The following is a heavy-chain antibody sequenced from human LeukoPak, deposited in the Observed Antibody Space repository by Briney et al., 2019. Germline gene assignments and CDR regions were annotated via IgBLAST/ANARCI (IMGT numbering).Heavy chain of an antibody. CDR2: ISGSGGST. J-gene: IGHJ6*03. CDR3: AKDLPPTVTTFYYYMDV. D-gene: IGHD4-17*01. CDR1: GFTFSSYA. V-gene: IGHV3-23*01. Sequence: GGSLRLSCAASGFTFSSYAMSWVRQAPGKGLEWVSAISGSGGSTYYADSVKGRFTISRDNSKNTLYLQMNSLRAEDTAVYYCAKDLPPTVTTFYYYMDVWGKGTTVTVSS.